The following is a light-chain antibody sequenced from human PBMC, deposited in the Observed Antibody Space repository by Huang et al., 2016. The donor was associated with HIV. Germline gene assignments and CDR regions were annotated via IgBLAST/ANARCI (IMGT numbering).Light chain of an antibody. J-gene: IGKJ1*01. CDR1: QSVSSN. CDR3: QQYQDWPRT. CDR2: GAS. V-gene: IGKV3-15*01. Sequence: IVMMHSPGTLSLSPGARATLTCRPSQSVSSNLAWYQHNPGQAPRLLIYGASTRATGVPARFSGSGSGTEFTLTISSLQSDDFVVYYCQQYQDWPRTFGQGTKVEIK.